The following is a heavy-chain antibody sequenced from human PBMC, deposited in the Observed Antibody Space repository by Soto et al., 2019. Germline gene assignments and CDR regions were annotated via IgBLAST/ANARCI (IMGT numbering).Heavy chain of an antibody. D-gene: IGHD3-22*01. CDR1: GFTFSSYG. V-gene: IGHV3-33*01. J-gene: IGHJ6*02. CDR3: ASEQYYYDSSVYYYGMDV. Sequence: QVQLVESGGGVVQPGRSLRLSCAASGFTFSSYGMHWVRQAPGKGLEWVAVIWYDGSNKYYADSVKGRFTISRDNSKNTLYLQMNSLRAEDTAVYYCASEQYYYDSSVYYYGMDVWGQGTTVTVSS. CDR2: IWYDGSNK.